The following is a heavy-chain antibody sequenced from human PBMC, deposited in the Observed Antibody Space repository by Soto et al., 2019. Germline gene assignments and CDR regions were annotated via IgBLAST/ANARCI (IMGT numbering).Heavy chain of an antibody. CDR1: GFTFTSSA. D-gene: IGHD3-3*01. J-gene: IGHJ6*02. CDR3: AAYYDFWSGYRVTISYGMDV. CDR2: IVVGSGNT. Sequence: QMQLVQSGPEVKKPGTSVKVSCKASGFTFTSSAVQWVRQARGQRLEWIGWIVVGSGNTNYAQKFQERVTITRDMSTSTAYMELSSLRPEDTAVYYCAAYYDFWSGYRVTISYGMDVWGQGTTVTVSS. V-gene: IGHV1-58*01.